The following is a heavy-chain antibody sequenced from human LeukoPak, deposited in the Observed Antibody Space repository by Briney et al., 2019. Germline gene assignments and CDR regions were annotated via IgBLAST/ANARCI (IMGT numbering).Heavy chain of an antibody. J-gene: IGHJ4*02. V-gene: IGHV4-39*07. CDR3: ARGIIRYNWNYDDY. CDR1: GGSISSSSYY. D-gene: IGHD1-20*01. CDR2: IYYSGST. Sequence: SETLSLTCTVSGGSISSSSYYWGWIRQPPGKGLEWIRSIYYSGSTYYNPSLKSRVTISVDTSKNQFSLKLSSVTAADTAVYYCARGIIRYNWNYDDYWGQGTLVTVSS.